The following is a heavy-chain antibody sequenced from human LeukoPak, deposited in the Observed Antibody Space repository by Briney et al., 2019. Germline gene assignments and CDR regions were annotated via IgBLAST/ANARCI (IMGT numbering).Heavy chain of an antibody. J-gene: IGHJ6*02. CDR1: GGSISSGSYY. CDR2: IDTSGST. Sequence: SETLSITSTVPGGSISSGSYYWNWIREPAGKPLAWIGRIDTSGSTNYNPSLNNRVTISVDTSKNQFSLKLSSVTAADTAVYYCARERGCSSTSCYSSYYYYGMDVWGQGTTVTVSS. V-gene: IGHV4-61*02. CDR3: ARERGCSSTSCYSSYYYYGMDV. D-gene: IGHD2-2*01.